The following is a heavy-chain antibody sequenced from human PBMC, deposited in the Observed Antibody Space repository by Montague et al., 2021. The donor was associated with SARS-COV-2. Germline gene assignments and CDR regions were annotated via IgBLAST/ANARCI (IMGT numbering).Heavy chain of an antibody. V-gene: IGHV4-4*02. D-gene: IGHD3-22*01. CDR1: GGSISSSSW. J-gene: IGHJ4*02. CDR3: ARRVSWVTMVVVVAYFDY. CDR2: IYHSGST. Sequence: SETLSLTCAVSGGSISSSSWWCWVLQPPGKRLEWFVEIYHSGSTNYNPSLKSRLTRSVDESKNQFSLKLSSVTAAAPAVYYCARRVSWVTMVVVVAYFDYWGREPL.